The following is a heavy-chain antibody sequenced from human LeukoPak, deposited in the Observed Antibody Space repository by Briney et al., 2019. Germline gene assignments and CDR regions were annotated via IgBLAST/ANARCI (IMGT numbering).Heavy chain of an antibody. Sequence: TSETLSLTCTVSGYSIRSGYYWGWIRQPPGKGLEWIGSIDHSGSTYYIPSLKSRVTISVDTSKNQFSLKLSSVTAADTAVYYCARDLSYRSGGSCYSSGYWGQGTLVTVSS. CDR1: GYSIRSGYY. J-gene: IGHJ4*02. D-gene: IGHD2-15*01. CDR3: ARDLSYRSGGSCYSSGY. V-gene: IGHV4-38-2*02. CDR2: IDHSGST.